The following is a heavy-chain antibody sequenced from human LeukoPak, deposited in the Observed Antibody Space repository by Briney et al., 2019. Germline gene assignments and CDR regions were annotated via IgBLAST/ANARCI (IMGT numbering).Heavy chain of an antibody. Sequence: SETLSLTCTVSGGSISSYYWSWIRQPPGKGLEWIGYIYYSGSTNYNPSLKSRVTISVDTSKNQFSLKLSSVTAADTAVYYCARDMVRGVILFDYWGQGTLVTVSS. CDR1: GGSISSYY. CDR3: ARDMVRGVILFDY. D-gene: IGHD3-10*01. V-gene: IGHV4-59*01. CDR2: IYYSGST. J-gene: IGHJ4*02.